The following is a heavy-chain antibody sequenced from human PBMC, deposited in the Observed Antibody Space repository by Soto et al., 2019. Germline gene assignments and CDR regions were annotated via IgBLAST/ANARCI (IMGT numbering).Heavy chain of an antibody. CDR1: GYTFTGYY. Sequence: GASVKVSCKASGYTFTGYYMHWVGQAPGQGLEWVGWINPNSGGTNYAQKFQGWVTMTRGTSISTAYMELSRLRSEDKGVYYCARGLRVPAAAYYYYGMDVWGQGTTVTVSS. J-gene: IGHJ6*02. CDR3: ARGLRVPAAAYYYYGMDV. D-gene: IGHD2-2*01. CDR2: INPNSGGT. V-gene: IGHV1-2*04.